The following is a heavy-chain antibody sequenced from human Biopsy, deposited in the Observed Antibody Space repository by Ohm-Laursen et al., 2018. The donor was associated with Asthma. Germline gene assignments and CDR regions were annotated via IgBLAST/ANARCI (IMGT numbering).Heavy chain of an antibody. Sequence: TLSLTCVLSGGPLRGYVWAWIRQPPGKGLEWIGEIPQGGATAVNPSLKSRFTISMDPSKSQFYLSLRSRTAADTAVYYCASGPEWSGLDVWGQGTTVTVSS. CDR1: GGPLRGYV. CDR2: IPQGGAT. J-gene: IGHJ6*02. CDR3: ASGPEWSGLDV. V-gene: IGHV4-34*01. D-gene: IGHD1-14*01.